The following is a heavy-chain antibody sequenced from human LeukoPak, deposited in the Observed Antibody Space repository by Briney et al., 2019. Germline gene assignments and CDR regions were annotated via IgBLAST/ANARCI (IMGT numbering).Heavy chain of an antibody. CDR2: INSDGSST. Sequence: QPGGSLRLSCAASGFTFSSYWMHWVRQAPGKGLVWVSRINSDGSSTSYADSVKGRFTISRDNAKNTLYLQMNSLRAEDTAVYYCAREEMVYAIIDYWGQGTLVIVSS. CDR3: AREEMVYAIIDY. V-gene: IGHV3-74*01. J-gene: IGHJ4*02. D-gene: IGHD2-8*01. CDR1: GFTFSSYW.